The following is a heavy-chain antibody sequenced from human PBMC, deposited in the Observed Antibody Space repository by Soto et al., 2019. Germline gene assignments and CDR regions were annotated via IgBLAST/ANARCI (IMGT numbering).Heavy chain of an antibody. D-gene: IGHD5-18*01. CDR3: ARPQKWRQLSLNVFDL. CDR2: ITGAGDGT. Sequence: EVQLVESGGGLVQPGGSLRLSCVASGFTIENSVMHWVRQTPGKGLMWVSRITGAGDGTLYADSVQGRFTISRDNAKNTVYLHMTGLRVEETAVYYCARPQKWRQLSLNVFDLWGQGTTVTVSS. CDR1: GFTIENSV. V-gene: IGHV3-74*01. J-gene: IGHJ3*01.